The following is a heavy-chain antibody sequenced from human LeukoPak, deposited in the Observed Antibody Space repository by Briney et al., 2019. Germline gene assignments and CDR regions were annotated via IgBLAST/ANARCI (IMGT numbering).Heavy chain of an antibody. CDR3: VKESGAWGSRDQAYFDY. D-gene: IGHD3-16*01. Sequence: GGSLKLSCAASGFTVSSNYMSWVRQAPGKGLEWVSVIYSGGSTHYAHSVKGRFTISRDNPNNSLYLQINKLRGDDAAVYYCVKESGAWGSRDQAYFDYWGQGTLVTVSS. CDR2: IYSGGST. V-gene: IGHV3-66*02. J-gene: IGHJ4*02. CDR1: GFTVSSNY.